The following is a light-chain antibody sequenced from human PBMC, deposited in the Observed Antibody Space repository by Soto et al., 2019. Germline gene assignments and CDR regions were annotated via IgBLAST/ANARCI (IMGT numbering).Light chain of an antibody. Sequence: QSALTQPPSASGSPGQSVTISCTGSSSDIGGYNYVSWHQQHPGKAPKLMIYEVTKRPSGVPDRFSGSKSGNTASLTVSGLQAEDEVDYYCSSYAGSNNLYVFGTGTKLTVL. CDR3: SSYAGSNNLYV. CDR1: SSDIGGYNY. J-gene: IGLJ1*01. V-gene: IGLV2-8*01. CDR2: EVT.